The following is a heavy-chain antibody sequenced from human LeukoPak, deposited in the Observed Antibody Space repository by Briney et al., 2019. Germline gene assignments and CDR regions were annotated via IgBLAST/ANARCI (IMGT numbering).Heavy chain of an antibody. CDR3: ARLHYGGNYGYYYYYMDV. J-gene: IGHJ6*03. Sequence: SETLSLTCAVSGYSISSGYYWGWIRQPPGKGLEWIASIYHTGSTYYNPSLKSRVTISVDTSKNQFSLKLSSVTAADTAVYYCARLHYGGNYGYYYYYMDVWGKGTTVTISS. V-gene: IGHV4-38-2*01. D-gene: IGHD4-23*01. CDR1: GYSISSGYY. CDR2: IYHTGST.